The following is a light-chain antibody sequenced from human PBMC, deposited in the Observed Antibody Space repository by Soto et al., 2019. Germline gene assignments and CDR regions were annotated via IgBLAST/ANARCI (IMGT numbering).Light chain of an antibody. Sequence: QSVLTQSPSASASLGASVKLSCTLSSGHTNYAVAWHQQQPQKGPRYLMRVNSDGSHSKGDGIPDRFSGSSSGTERYLSISSLQSEDEADYYCQTWGTGLQVFGGGTKVTVL. CDR1: SGHTNYA. J-gene: IGLJ3*02. V-gene: IGLV4-69*02. CDR2: VNSDGSH. CDR3: QTWGTGLQV.